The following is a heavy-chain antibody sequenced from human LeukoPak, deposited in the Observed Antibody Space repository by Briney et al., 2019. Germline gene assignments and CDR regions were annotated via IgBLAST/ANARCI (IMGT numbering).Heavy chain of an antibody. CDR2: ISWNSGSI. J-gene: IGHJ4*02. D-gene: IGHD1-26*01. V-gene: IGHV3-9*03. CDR3: AKGRIVGATWSSFDY. CDR1: GFTFDDYA. Sequence: PGGSLRLSCAASGFTFDDYAMHWVRQAPGKGLEWVSGISWNSGSIGYADSVKGRFTISRDNAKNSPYLQMNSLRAEDMALYYCAKGRIVGATWSSFDYWGQGTLVTVSS.